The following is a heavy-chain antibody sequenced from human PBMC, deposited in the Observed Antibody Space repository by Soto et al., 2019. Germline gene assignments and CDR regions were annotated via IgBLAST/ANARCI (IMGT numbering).Heavy chain of an antibody. CDR2: ISGSGGST. D-gene: IGHD3-22*01. Sequence: GGSLGLSCAASGFTFSSYAMSWVRQAPGKGLEWVSAISGSGGSTYYADSVKGRFTISRDNSKNTLYLQMNSLRAEDTAVYYCAGKRQYYYDSSGYYPDYWGQGTLVTVSS. CDR1: GFTFSSYA. J-gene: IGHJ4*02. V-gene: IGHV3-23*01. CDR3: AGKRQYYYDSSGYYPDY.